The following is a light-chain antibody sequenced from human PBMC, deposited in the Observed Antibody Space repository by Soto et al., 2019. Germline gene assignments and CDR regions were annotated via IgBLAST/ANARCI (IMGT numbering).Light chain of an antibody. Sequence: EIVLTQSPATLSLSPGERATLSCRASQSVSSYLAWYQQKPGQAPRLLIYDASNRATGIPARFSGSGCGTDFILTISSLEPEDFAVYYCQQRSNWPPMYTFGQGPKLEIK. CDR3: QQRSNWPPMYT. V-gene: IGKV3-11*01. J-gene: IGKJ2*01. CDR2: DAS. CDR1: QSVSSY.